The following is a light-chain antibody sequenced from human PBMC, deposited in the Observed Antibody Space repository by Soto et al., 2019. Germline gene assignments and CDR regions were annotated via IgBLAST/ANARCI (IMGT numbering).Light chain of an antibody. V-gene: IGLV2-14*01. J-gene: IGLJ1*01. CDR1: SSDVGGYNY. Sequence: LTQPASVSGSPGQSITISCTGTSSDVGGYNYVSWYQQHPGKAPKLMIYDVSNRPSGVSNRFSGSKSGNTASLTISGLQAEDEADYYCSSYTSSSTVFGTGTKVTV. CDR3: SSYTSSSTV. CDR2: DVS.